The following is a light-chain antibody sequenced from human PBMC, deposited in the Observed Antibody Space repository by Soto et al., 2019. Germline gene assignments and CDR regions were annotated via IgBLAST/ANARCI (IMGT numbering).Light chain of an antibody. CDR2: DVS. CDR3: SSYTTSSTPYYV. Sequence: QSALTQPASVSGSPGQSITISCTVVYNYVSWYQQLPGKAPKLMIYDVSNRPSGVSNRFSGSKSGNTASLTISGLQAEDEADYYCSSYTTSSTPYYVFGTGTKVTVL. V-gene: IGLV2-14*01. CDR1: VYNY. J-gene: IGLJ1*01.